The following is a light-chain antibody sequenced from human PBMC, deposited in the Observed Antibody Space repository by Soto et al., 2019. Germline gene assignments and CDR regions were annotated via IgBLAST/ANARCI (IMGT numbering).Light chain of an antibody. V-gene: IGLV2-8*01. J-gene: IGLJ1*01. CDR3: SSHAGSKRV. CDR2: EVS. Sequence: QSAMTQPPSASGSPGQSVTISCTGTSSDVGGYNYVSWYQQHPGKAPKVMIYEVSKRPSGVPDRFSGSKSGNTASLTVSGLQAEDEADYYCSSHAGSKRVFGTGTKVTVL. CDR1: SSDVGGYNY.